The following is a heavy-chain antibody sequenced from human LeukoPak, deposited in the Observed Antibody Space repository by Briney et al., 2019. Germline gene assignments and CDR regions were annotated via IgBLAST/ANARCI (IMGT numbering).Heavy chain of an antibody. CDR3: AMDPGIAAAGIGRTLDY. J-gene: IGHJ4*02. CDR1: GYTFTSYG. V-gene: IGHV1-18*01. D-gene: IGHD6-13*01. Sequence: ASVKVSCKASGYTFTSYGISWVRQSPGQGLEWMGRISAYNGNTNYAQKLQGRVTMTTDTSTSTAYMELRSLRSDDTAVYYCAMDPGIAAAGIGRTLDYWGQGTLVTVSS. CDR2: ISAYNGNT.